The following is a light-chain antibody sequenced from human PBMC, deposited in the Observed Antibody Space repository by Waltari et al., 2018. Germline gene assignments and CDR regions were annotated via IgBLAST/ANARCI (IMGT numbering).Light chain of an antibody. Sequence: QSVLTQPPSASGAPGQRVTISCSGSSSNIGSNTVDWYQQLPGTAPKLLIYGDNQRPSGVPDRFSGSKSGTSASLAISGLQSDDEADYYCAAWDDSLNGLFGGGTKLTVL. CDR1: SSNIGSNT. CDR3: AAWDDSLNGL. V-gene: IGLV1-44*01. J-gene: IGLJ3*02. CDR2: GDN.